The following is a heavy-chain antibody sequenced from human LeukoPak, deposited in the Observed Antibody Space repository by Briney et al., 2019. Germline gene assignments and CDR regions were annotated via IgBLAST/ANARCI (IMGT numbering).Heavy chain of an antibody. V-gene: IGHV4-38-2*02. CDR3: ARDRSSSWSAIHWFDP. CDR2: IYHSGST. Sequence: PSETLSLTCTVSGGSISSYYWSWIRQPPGKGLEWIGSIYHSGSTYYNPSLKSRVTISVDTSKNQFSLKLSSVTAADTAVYYCARDRSSSWSAIHWFDPWGQGTLVTVSS. CDR1: GGSISSYY. D-gene: IGHD6-13*01. J-gene: IGHJ5*02.